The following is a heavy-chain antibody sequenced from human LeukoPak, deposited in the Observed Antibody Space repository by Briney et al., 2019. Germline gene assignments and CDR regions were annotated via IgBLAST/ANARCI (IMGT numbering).Heavy chain of an antibody. J-gene: IGHJ5*02. CDR2: ISGSGGST. CDR1: GLTFSSYA. V-gene: IGHV3-23*01. D-gene: IGHD3-9*01. Sequence: GGSLRLSCVASGLTFSSYAMSWVRQAPGKGLEWVSAISGSGGSTYYADSVKGRFTTSRDNSKNTLYLKMNSLRAEDTAVYYCAKDLAILTGYDWFDPWGQGTLVTVSS. CDR3: AKDLAILTGYDWFDP.